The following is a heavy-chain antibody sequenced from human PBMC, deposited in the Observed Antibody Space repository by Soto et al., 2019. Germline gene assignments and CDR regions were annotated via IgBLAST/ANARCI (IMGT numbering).Heavy chain of an antibody. CDR2: IIPILGIA. CDR1: GGTFSSYT. Sequence: QVQLVQSGAEVKKPGSSVKVSCKASGGTFSSYTISWVRQAPGQGLEWMGRIIPILGIANYAQKFQGRVTITADKSTSTAYMELSSLRSEDTAVYYCARTTIVRYKYYYYMDVCANGTTVTVSS. D-gene: IGHD3-10*01. J-gene: IGHJ6*03. CDR3: ARTTIVRYKYYYYMDV. V-gene: IGHV1-69*02.